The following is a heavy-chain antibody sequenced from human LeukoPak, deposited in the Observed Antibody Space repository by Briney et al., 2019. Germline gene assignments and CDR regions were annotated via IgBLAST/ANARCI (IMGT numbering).Heavy chain of an antibody. Sequence: GRSLRLSCAASGFTFSSYAMHWVRQAPGKGLEWVAVIWYDGSNKYYADSVKGRFTISRDNSKNTLYLQMNSLRAEDTAVYYCARDAGSGSYDIFYYGMDVWGKGTTVTVSS. J-gene: IGHJ6*04. CDR2: IWYDGSNK. CDR3: ARDAGSGSYDIFYYGMDV. CDR1: GFTFSSYA. D-gene: IGHD3-10*01. V-gene: IGHV3-33*08.